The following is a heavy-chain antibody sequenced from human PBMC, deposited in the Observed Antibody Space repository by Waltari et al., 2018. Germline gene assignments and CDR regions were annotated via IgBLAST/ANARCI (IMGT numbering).Heavy chain of an antibody. CDR1: GYTFTSYD. CDR3: QVVVAAADAFDI. CDR2: MNPNSGNT. J-gene: IGHJ3*02. V-gene: IGHV1-8*03. D-gene: IGHD2-15*01. Sequence: QVQLVQSGAEVKKPGASVKVSCKASGYTFTSYDINWVRQATGQGLEGMGWMNPNSGNTGYEQKFQGRVTITRNTSISTAYMELSSLRSEDTAVYYCQVVVAAADAFDIWGQGTMVTVSS.